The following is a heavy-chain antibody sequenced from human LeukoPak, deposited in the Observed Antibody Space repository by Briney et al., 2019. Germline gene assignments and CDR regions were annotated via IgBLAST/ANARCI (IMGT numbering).Heavy chain of an antibody. CDR2: INPNSGGT. V-gene: IGHV1-2*02. Sequence: ASVKVSCKASGYTFTGYYMHWVRQAPGQGLEWMGWINPNSGGTNYAQKFQGRVTMTRDTSISTAYMELSRLRSDDTAVYYCASGYYDSSGMGTPFDYWGQGTLVTVSS. CDR1: GYTFTGYY. J-gene: IGHJ4*02. D-gene: IGHD3-22*01. CDR3: ASGYYDSSGMGTPFDY.